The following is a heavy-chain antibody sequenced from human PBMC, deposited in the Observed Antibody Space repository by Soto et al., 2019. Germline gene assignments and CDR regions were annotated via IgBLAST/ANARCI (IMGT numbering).Heavy chain of an antibody. V-gene: IGHV4-39*01. CDR1: GGSISSSSYY. Sequence: SETLSLTCTVSGGSISSSSYYWGWIRQPPGKGLEWIGSIYYSGSTYYNASLKSRVTISVDTSKNQFSLKLSSVTAADTAVYYCARTVQLERRVYYYYGMDVWGQGTTVTVSS. CDR2: IYYSGST. CDR3: ARTVQLERRVYYYYGMDV. J-gene: IGHJ6*02. D-gene: IGHD1-1*01.